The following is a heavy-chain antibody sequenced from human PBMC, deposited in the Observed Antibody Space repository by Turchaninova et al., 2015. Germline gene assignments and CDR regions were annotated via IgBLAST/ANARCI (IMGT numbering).Heavy chain of an antibody. Sequence: SGGGVVQPGRSLRLSCAASGFTFSTSGMHWVRQAPGKGLEWVTVIWYDGSDKYYADSVKGRFTISRDNSKNTLYLQMNSLRAEDTAGYYCAREGCSRTSCPRQGGGFDIWGQGTMVTVSS. CDR3: AREGCSRTSCPRQGGGFDI. CDR2: IWYDGSDK. D-gene: IGHD2-2*01. CDR1: GFTFSTSG. V-gene: IGHV3-33*01. J-gene: IGHJ3*02.